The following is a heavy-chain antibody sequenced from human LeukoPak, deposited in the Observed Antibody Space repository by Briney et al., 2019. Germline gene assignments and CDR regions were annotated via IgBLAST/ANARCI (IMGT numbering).Heavy chain of an antibody. Sequence: PGGSLRLSCAASGFTFSSYAMSWVRQAPGKGLEWVSGISGSGGSTYYADSVKGRFIISRDNSKNTLYLQMNSLRAEDTAVYYCAKLFYLSSGWFDYWGQGTLVTVSS. D-gene: IGHD6-19*01. CDR1: GFTFSSYA. CDR2: ISGSGGST. J-gene: IGHJ4*02. V-gene: IGHV3-23*01. CDR3: AKLFYLSSGWFDY.